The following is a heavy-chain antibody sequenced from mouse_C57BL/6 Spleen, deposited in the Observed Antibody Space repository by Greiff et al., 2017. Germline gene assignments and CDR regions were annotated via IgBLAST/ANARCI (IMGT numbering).Heavy chain of an antibody. Sequence: EVQGVESGGGLVKPGGSLKLSCAVSGFTFSSYAMSWVRQTPEKRLEWVATISDGGSYTYYPDNVKGRFTISRDNAKNTLYLQMNHLKSEDTAMYYCARDGSSYGELAYWGQGTLVTVSA. J-gene: IGHJ3*01. D-gene: IGHD1-1*01. V-gene: IGHV5-4*01. CDR3: ARDGSSYGELAY. CDR2: ISDGGSYT. CDR1: GFTFSSYA.